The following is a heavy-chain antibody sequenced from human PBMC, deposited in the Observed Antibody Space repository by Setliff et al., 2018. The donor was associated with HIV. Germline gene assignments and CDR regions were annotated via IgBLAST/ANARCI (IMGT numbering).Heavy chain of an antibody. CDR1: GFTFADYA. CDR3: TREVVPAAMGYYYYYMDV. J-gene: IGHJ6*03. Sequence: GGSLRLSCTASGFTFADYAMTWFRQTPGKGLEWVGLIRSKSYGGTTEYAASVKGRFTISRDDSKSIAYLQMNSLKTEDTAVYYCTREVVPAAMGYYYYYMDVWGKGTTVTVSS. CDR2: IRSKSYGGTT. V-gene: IGHV3-49*03. D-gene: IGHD2-2*01.